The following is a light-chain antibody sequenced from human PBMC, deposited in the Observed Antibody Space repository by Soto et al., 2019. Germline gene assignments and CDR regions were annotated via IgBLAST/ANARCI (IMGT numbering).Light chain of an antibody. Sequence: IQMTQSPSSLSASVGDRVTITCRASQRITTYLNWYQQKPGEAPKLLISTSGTLQRGVPSRFCGSGSGTDFTPTITARRPEEFVTYFCQQTYSTPCTFGQGTKLEIK. J-gene: IGKJ2*02. CDR2: TSG. CDR3: QQTYSTPCT. CDR1: QRITTY. V-gene: IGKV1-39*01.